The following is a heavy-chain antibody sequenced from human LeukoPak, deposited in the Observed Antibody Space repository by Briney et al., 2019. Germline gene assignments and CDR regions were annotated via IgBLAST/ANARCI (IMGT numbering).Heavy chain of an antibody. J-gene: IGHJ4*02. D-gene: IGHD3-10*01. CDR3: ATLQGEVLLWFAPDY. Sequence: SETLSLTCTVSGGSISSSSYYWGWIRQPPGKGLEWIGSIYYSGSTYYNPSLKSRVTISVDTSKNQFSLKLSSVTAADTAVYYCATLQGEVLLWFAPDYWGQGTLVTVSS. V-gene: IGHV4-39*01. CDR2: IYYSGST. CDR1: GGSISSSSYY.